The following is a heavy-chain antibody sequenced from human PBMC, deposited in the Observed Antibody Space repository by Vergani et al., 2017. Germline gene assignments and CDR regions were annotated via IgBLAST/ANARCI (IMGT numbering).Heavy chain of an antibody. CDR2: IRSKANSYAT. CDR3: TRHTGDYGDYYYGMDV. Sequence: EVQLVESGGGLVQPGGSLRLSCAASGFTFSSYDMHWVRQATGKGLEWVGRIRSKANSYATAYAASVKGRFTISRDDSKNTAYLQMNSLKTEDTAVYYCTRHTGDYGDYYYGMDVWGQGTTVTVSS. J-gene: IGHJ6*02. V-gene: IGHV3-73*01. CDR1: GFTFSSYD. D-gene: IGHD4-17*01.